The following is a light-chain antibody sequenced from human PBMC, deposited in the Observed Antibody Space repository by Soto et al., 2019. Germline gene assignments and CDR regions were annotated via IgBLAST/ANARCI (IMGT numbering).Light chain of an antibody. CDR2: DGF. J-gene: IGKJ4*01. CDR1: QSINNW. CDR3: QQYKTYPLT. Sequence: IQMTQSPSTLSASVGDRVTITCRASQSINNWLAWYQHKPGKAPKLLIYDGFSLESGVPFRFSGSGFGTEFTLTISSLEPDDFGTYYCQQYKTYPLTFGGGTKVAIK. V-gene: IGKV1-5*01.